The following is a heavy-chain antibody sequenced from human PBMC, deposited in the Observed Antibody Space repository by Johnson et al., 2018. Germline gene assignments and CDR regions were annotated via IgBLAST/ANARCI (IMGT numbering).Heavy chain of an antibody. J-gene: IGHJ1*01. V-gene: IGHV3-15*01. D-gene: IGHD3-22*01. CDR2: IKSKTVGGTS. CDR3: TTDPAEDSSGYYHFRH. Sequence: EVQLVESGGGLVKPGGSLRLSCAASGFTFTNAWMSWVRQAPGKGLEWVGRIKSKTVGGTSDYVAPVQGRFTISRDDSKTTLYLQMNSLIPEDTAVYYCTTDPAEDSSGYYHFRHWGQGTLVTVSS. CDR1: GFTFTNAW.